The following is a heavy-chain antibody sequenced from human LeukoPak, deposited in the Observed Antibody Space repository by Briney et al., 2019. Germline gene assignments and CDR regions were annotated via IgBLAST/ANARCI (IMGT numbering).Heavy chain of an antibody. D-gene: IGHD3-10*01. V-gene: IGHV3-11*04. CDR1: TFSFSDFW. CDR3: ARDRYYGSGSFYY. Sequence: GGSLRLSCAASTFSFSDFWMSWVRQAPGKGLEWVSYISSSGSTIYYADSVKGRFTISRDNAKNSLYLQMNSLRAEDTAVYYCARDRYYGSGSFYYWGQGTLVTVSS. CDR2: ISSSGSTI. J-gene: IGHJ4*02.